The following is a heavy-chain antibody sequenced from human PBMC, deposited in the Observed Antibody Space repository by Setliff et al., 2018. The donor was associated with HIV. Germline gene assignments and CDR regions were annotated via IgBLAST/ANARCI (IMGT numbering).Heavy chain of an antibody. D-gene: IGHD3-10*01. Sequence: PEETLSITCTVSGGSITSYYWNWIRQSPGKGLEWIGYIFDSGTTKYNPSVTSRVTISVDASKNHFFLQLISVTAAYTAVYYCARQGGYNSPLMVWGQGKLVTVSS. CDR3: ARQGGYNSPLMV. CDR1: GGSITSYY. V-gene: IGHV4-59*08. CDR2: IFDSGTT. J-gene: IGHJ4*02.